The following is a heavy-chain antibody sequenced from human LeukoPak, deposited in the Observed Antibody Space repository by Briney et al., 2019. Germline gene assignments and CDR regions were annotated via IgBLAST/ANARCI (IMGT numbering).Heavy chain of an antibody. Sequence: PSETLSLTCTVSGGSISYYYWTWIRQSPGKGLEWIGQIYYTGRTYYNPSLERRVTISLDTSRIQFSLIMTSVTAADTAMYYCARGGTYNDILSFDPWGQGTLVSASS. J-gene: IGHJ5*02. CDR3: ARGGTYNDILSFDP. V-gene: IGHV4-59*01. CDR2: IYYTGRT. D-gene: IGHD3-9*01. CDR1: GGSISYYY.